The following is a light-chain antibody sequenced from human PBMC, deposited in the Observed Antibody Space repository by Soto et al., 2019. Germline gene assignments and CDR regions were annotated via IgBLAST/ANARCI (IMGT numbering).Light chain of an antibody. CDR3: QQEGSSLRT. J-gene: IGKJ1*01. CDR1: QSVSSSY. V-gene: IGKV3-20*01. Sequence: ELVLTQSPGTLSLSPGERATLSCRASQSVSSSYLAWYQQKPGQAPRLLIYGASSRATGIPDRFSGSGSGKDFTLTISRLEAEDVAVYYCQQEGSSLRTFGQGTKVEIK. CDR2: GAS.